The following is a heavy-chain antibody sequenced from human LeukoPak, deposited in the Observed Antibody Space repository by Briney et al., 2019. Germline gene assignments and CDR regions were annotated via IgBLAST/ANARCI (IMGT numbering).Heavy chain of an antibody. CDR1: GYNFTSYW. CDR3: ARPGSSGWYGDAFDI. J-gene: IGHJ3*02. CDR2: IYPGDSDT. V-gene: IGHV5-51*01. Sequence: GESLKISCKGSGYNFTSYWIGWVRQMPGKGLEWMGIIYPGDSDTRYSPSFQGQVTISADKSISTAYLQWSSLKASDTAMYYCARPGSSGWYGDAFDIWGQGTMVTVSS. D-gene: IGHD6-19*01.